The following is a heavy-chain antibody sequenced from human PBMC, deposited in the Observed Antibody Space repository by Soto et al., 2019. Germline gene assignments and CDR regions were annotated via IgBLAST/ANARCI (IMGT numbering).Heavy chain of an antibody. CDR1: GCVFSSSA. J-gene: IGHJ3*02. Sequence: EVQLLESGGGLVQPGGSLRLSCAASGCVFSSSAMSWVRQAPGKGLEWVSAISGSGTTAYYADSVKGRFIFSRDNPKNTMYLQMNSLRAEDTAVYFCAKTTDGWFSAFEIWGQGTVVTVSS. CDR2: ISGSGTTA. CDR3: AKTTDGWFSAFEI. D-gene: IGHD6-19*01. V-gene: IGHV3-23*01.